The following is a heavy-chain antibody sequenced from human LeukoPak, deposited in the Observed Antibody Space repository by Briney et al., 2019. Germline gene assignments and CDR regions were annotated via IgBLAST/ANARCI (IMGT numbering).Heavy chain of an antibody. Sequence: SETLSLTCTVSGYSINSGYYWGWIRQPPGKGLEWIGSIYHSGTYYNPSLKSRVTISMDTSKNQFSLKVISVTAADTAVYYCARRDGYNRAFDYWGQGTLVTVSS. CDR2: IYHSGT. CDR1: GYSINSGYY. D-gene: IGHD5-24*01. V-gene: IGHV4-38-2*02. J-gene: IGHJ4*02. CDR3: ARRDGYNRAFDY.